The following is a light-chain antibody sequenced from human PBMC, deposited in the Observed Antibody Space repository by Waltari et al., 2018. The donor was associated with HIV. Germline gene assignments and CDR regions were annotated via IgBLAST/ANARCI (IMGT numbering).Light chain of an antibody. CDR2: KAS. CDR1: QSISSW. CDR3: QQYSSYL. Sequence: DIQMTQSPSTLSASVGDSVTITCRASQSISSWLAWYQQKPGKAPKLLIYKASSLESGVPSRFSGSGSGTEFTLTISSLQPDDFATYYCQQYSSYLFGPGTKVDMK. V-gene: IGKV1-5*03. J-gene: IGKJ3*01.